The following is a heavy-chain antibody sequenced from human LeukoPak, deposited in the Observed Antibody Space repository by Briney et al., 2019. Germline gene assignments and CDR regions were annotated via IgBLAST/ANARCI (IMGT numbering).Heavy chain of an antibody. CDR3: AKVRTGHYFDY. V-gene: IGHV3-23*01. CDR1: GFTFSSYS. Sequence: PGGSLRLSCVASGFTFSSYSMNWVRQAPGKGLEWVSSISGTGGSTYYADSVKGRFTISRDNSNNTLFLQMNSLRAEDTAVYYCAKVRTGHYFDYWGQGTLVTVSS. J-gene: IGHJ4*02. D-gene: IGHD1-1*01. CDR2: ISGTGGST.